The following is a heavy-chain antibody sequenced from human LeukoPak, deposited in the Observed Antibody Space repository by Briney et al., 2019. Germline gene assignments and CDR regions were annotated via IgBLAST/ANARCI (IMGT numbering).Heavy chain of an antibody. CDR3: ARGPPSIFGVVTVPYYFDY. V-gene: IGHV3-30*04. Sequence: QTGGSLRLSCAASGFTFSSYAMHWVRQAPGKGLEWVAVISYDGSNKYYADSVKGRFTISRDNSKNTLYLQVNSLRAEDTAVYYCARGPPSIFGVVTVPYYFDYWGQGTLVTVSS. CDR1: GFTFSSYA. J-gene: IGHJ4*02. D-gene: IGHD3-3*01. CDR2: ISYDGSNK.